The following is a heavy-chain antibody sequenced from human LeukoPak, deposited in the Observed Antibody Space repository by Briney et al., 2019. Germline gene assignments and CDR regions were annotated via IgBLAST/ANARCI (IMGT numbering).Heavy chain of an antibody. D-gene: IGHD6-19*01. CDR2: ISGSGGST. CDR3: ARLAVAGTFSWYDP. CDR1: GFTFSSYG. V-gene: IGHV3-23*01. J-gene: IGHJ5*02. Sequence: PGGSLRLSCAASGFTFSSYGMSWVRQAPGKGLEWVSAISGSGGSTYYADSVKGRFTISRDNSKNTLYLQMGSLRGEDMAMYYCARLAVAGTFSWYDPWGQGTLVTVSS.